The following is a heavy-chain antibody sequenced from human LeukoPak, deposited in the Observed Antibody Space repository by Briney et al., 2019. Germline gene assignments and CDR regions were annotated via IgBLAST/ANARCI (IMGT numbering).Heavy chain of an antibody. Sequence: PGRSLRLSCAASGFTFSSYAMRWVRQAPGKGLEWVAVISYDGSNKYYADSVKGRFTISRDNSKNTLYLQMNSLRAEDTAVYYCARDGLYASGTVTTSAPYYYYYGMDVWGQGTTVTVSS. V-gene: IGHV3-30*04. J-gene: IGHJ6*02. D-gene: IGHD4-17*01. CDR3: ARDGLYASGTVTTSAPYYYYYGMDV. CDR1: GFTFSSYA. CDR2: ISYDGSNK.